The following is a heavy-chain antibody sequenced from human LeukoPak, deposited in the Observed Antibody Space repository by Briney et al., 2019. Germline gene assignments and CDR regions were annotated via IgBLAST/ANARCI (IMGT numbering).Heavy chain of an antibody. Sequence: RAGGSLRLSCAASGFTFSSYGMHWVRQAPGKGLEWVAVISYDGSNKYYADSVKGRFTISRDNSKNTLYLQMNSLRAEDTAVYCCAKDRDTAMVPLDYWGQGTLVTVSS. J-gene: IGHJ4*02. CDR2: ISYDGSNK. D-gene: IGHD5-18*01. V-gene: IGHV3-30*18. CDR3: AKDRDTAMVPLDY. CDR1: GFTFSSYG.